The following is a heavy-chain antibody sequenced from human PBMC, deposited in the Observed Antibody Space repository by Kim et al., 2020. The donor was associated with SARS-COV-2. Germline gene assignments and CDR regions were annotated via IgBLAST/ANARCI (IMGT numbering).Heavy chain of an antibody. Sequence: GGSLRLSCAASAFTLSTYWMHWVRQAPGKGLVWVSRINSDGSSTNYADSVKGRFTISRDKAKNTLYLQMNSLRAEDTAVYYCARGLRDSYTYSLGYWGQGTLVTVSS. CDR3: ARGLRDSYTYSLGY. D-gene: IGHD3-16*01. J-gene: IGHJ4*02. V-gene: IGHV3-74*01. CDR2: INSDGSST. CDR1: AFTLSTYW.